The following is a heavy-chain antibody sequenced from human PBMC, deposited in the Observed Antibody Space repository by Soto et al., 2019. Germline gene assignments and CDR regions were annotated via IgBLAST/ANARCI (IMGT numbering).Heavy chain of an antibody. Sequence: PSETLSLTCAVSGGSISSGGYSWSWIRQPPGKGLEWIGYIYHSGSTYYTPSLKSRVTISVDRSKNQFSLKLSSVTAADTAVYYCGRISSHGDYAYWGQGTLVTVSS. CDR2: IYHSGST. J-gene: IGHJ4*02. CDR1: GGSISSGGYS. D-gene: IGHD4-17*01. V-gene: IGHV4-30-2*01. CDR3: GRISSHGDYAY.